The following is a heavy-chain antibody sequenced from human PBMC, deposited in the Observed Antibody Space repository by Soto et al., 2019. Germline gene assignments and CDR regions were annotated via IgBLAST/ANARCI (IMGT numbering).Heavy chain of an antibody. CDR3: AYSSTPFDY. D-gene: IGHD6-13*01. CDR2: ITGSGVST. CDR1: GFTFSSYA. J-gene: IGHJ4*02. Sequence: GGSLRLSCAASGFTFSSYAMSWVRQAPGKGLEWVSAITGSGVSTYYADSVKGRFTISRDNSKNTLYLQMNSLRAEDTAVYYCAYSSTPFDYWGQGTLVTVSS. V-gene: IGHV3-23*01.